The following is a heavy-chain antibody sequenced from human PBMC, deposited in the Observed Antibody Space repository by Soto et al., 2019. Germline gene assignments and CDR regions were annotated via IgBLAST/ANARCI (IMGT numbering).Heavy chain of an antibody. D-gene: IGHD3-22*01. CDR3: ARHDSSGYYYYFDY. V-gene: IGHV4-59*08. CDR2: ISYSGST. J-gene: IGHJ4*02. CDR1: GGSISNLD. Sequence: PSQIKRLPYTVAGGSISNLDWNRILQSPGKGLEWIGYISYSGSTNYNPSLKSRVTISVDTSKNQFSLKLSSVTAADTAVYYCARHDSSGYYYYFDYWGQGTLVTVSS.